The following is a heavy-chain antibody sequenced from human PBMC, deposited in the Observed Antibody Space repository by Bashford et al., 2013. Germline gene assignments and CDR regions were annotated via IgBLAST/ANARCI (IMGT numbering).Heavy chain of an antibody. J-gene: IGHJ4*02. D-gene: IGHD6-6*01. Sequence: GESLKISCKGSGYSFPSYWIGWVRQMPGKGLEWIGRIDPSDSYSNYSPSFQGQVTMSADKSIGTVYLQWSSLKASDTAMYYCARVSSSHLDFWGQGTLVTVSS. CDR2: IDPSDSYS. CDR3: ARVSSSHLDF. V-gene: IGHV5-10-1*01. CDR1: GYSFPSYW.